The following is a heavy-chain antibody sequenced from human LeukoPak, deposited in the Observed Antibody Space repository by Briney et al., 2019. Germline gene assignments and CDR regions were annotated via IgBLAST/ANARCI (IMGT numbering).Heavy chain of an antibody. D-gene: IGHD2-8*01. Sequence: SETLSLTCAVYGGSFSGYYWSWIRQPPGKGLEWIGEINHSGSTNYNPSLKSRATISVDTSKNQSSLKLSSVTAADTAVYYCARGLVYDYWGQGTLVTVSS. CDR1: GGSFSGYY. J-gene: IGHJ4*02. CDR3: ARGLVYDY. CDR2: INHSGST. V-gene: IGHV4-34*01.